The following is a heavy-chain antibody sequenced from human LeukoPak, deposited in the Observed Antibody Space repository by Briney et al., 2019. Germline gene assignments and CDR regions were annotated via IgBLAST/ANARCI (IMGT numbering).Heavy chain of an antibody. CDR1: GYTFTSYG. D-gene: IGHD3-10*01. Sequence: GASVKVSCKASGYTFTSYGISWLRQAPGQGLEWMGWISAYNGNTNYAQKLQGRVTMTTDTSTSTAYMELRSLRSADTAVYYCARDLGTGNSGSLADYWGQGTLVTVSS. CDR2: ISAYNGNT. CDR3: ARDLGTGNSGSLADY. V-gene: IGHV1-18*01. J-gene: IGHJ4*02.